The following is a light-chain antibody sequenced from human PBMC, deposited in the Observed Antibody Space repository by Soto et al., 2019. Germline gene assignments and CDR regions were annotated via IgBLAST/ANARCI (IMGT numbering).Light chain of an antibody. CDR1: NSDVGGYNY. CDR2: DVS. CDR3: SSYTSSTTLVV. V-gene: IGLV2-14*01. Sequence: QSVLTQPASVSGSPGQSITISCTGTNSDVGGYNYVSWYQQHPGKAPKLMIYDVSNRASGVSNRFSGSKSGNTASLTISGLQAEDEADYYCSSYTSSTTLVVFGGGTKVTVL. J-gene: IGLJ2*01.